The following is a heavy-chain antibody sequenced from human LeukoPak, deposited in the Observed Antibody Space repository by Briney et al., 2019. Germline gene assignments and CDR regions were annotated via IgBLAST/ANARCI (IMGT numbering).Heavy chain of an antibody. Sequence: SETLSLTCTVSGGSISSSSYYWGWIRQPPGKGLEWIGSIYYSGSTYYNPSLKSRVTISVDTSKNQFSLKLSSVTAADTAVYYCARRPRAYRGGYSYGFGFDYWGQGTLVTVSS. V-gene: IGHV4-39*07. J-gene: IGHJ4*02. CDR3: ARRPRAYRGGYSYGFGFDY. D-gene: IGHD5-18*01. CDR2: IYYSGST. CDR1: GGSISSSSYY.